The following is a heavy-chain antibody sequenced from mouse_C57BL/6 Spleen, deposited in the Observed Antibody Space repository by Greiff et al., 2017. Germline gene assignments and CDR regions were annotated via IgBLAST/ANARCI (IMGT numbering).Heavy chain of an antibody. Sequence: VQLQQSGAELVRPGASVKLSCTASGFNIKDYYMHWVKQRPEQGLEWIGRIDPEDGDTEYAPKFQGKATMTADTSSNTAYLQLSSLTSEDTAVYYCATSYYSNYCFAYWGQGTLVTVSA. CDR1: GFNIKDYY. D-gene: IGHD2-5*01. J-gene: IGHJ3*01. CDR3: ATSYYSNYCFAY. V-gene: IGHV14-1*01. CDR2: IDPEDGDT.